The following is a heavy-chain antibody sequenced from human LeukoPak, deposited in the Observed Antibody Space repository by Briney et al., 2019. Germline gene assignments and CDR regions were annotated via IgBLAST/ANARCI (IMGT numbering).Heavy chain of an antibody. CDR3: ARHSHYSFDY. CDR1: GFTFRDYY. J-gene: IGHJ4*02. V-gene: IGHV3-11*06. Sequence: GGSLRLSCVASGFTFRDYYMSWIRRAPGKGLEWVSYISSSSSYIDYADSVKGRFTISRDNAKNSLYLQMNSLRDEDTAVYYCARHSHYSFDYWGQGILVTVSS. CDR2: ISSSSSYI. D-gene: IGHD3-10*01.